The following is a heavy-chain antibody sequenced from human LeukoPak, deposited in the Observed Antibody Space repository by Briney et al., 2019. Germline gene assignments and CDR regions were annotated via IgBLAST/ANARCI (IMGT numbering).Heavy chain of an antibody. CDR1: GFTFSDHY. Sequence: GGSLRLSCATSGFTFSDHYMDWVRQAPGKGLEWVARTRTKAKDYTTEYAASVKGRFTVSRDESMHSLYLQMNSLKTEDTAVYYCARGPTVTFNYHCGMDVWGQGTTVTVSS. V-gene: IGHV3-72*01. J-gene: IGHJ6*02. CDR2: TRTKAKDYTT. CDR3: ARGPTVTFNYHCGMDV. D-gene: IGHD4-17*01.